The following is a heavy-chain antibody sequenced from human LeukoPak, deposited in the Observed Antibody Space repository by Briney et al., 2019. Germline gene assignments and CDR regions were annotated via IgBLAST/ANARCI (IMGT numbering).Heavy chain of an antibody. CDR1: GFTFSSYW. J-gene: IGHJ4*02. Sequence: GGSLRLSCAASGFTFSSYWMSWVRQAPGKGLEWVANIKKDGSEKYYVDSVKGRFTISRDNAKTSLYLQMNSLRAEDTAVYYCARHLSGITGYTYGRGIDYWGQGTLITVSS. V-gene: IGHV3-7*01. CDR3: ARHLSGITGYTYGRGIDY. CDR2: IKKDGSEK. D-gene: IGHD5-18*01.